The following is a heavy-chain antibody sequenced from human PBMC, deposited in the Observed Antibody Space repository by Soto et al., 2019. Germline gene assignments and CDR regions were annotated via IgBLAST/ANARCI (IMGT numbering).Heavy chain of an antibody. CDR1: GGSISSGGYY. CDR2: IYYSGST. Sequence: SETLSLTCTVSGGSISSGGYYWSWIRQHPGKGLEWIGYIYYSGSTYYNPSLKSRVTISVDTSKNQFSLKLSSVTAADTAVYYCARARTDTYYYGSGSYPDYWGQGTLVTVSS. D-gene: IGHD3-10*01. J-gene: IGHJ4*02. CDR3: ARARTDTYYYGSGSYPDY. V-gene: IGHV4-31*03.